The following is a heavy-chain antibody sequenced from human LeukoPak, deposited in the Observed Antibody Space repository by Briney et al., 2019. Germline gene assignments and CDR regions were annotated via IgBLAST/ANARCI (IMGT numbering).Heavy chain of an antibody. Sequence: SETLSLTCTVSGGSISNSHYYWAWIRQPPGKGLEWIGSIYYSGSTNYIPSLKSRVTISVDTSKNHFSLKLSSVTAADTAVYYCARNPAFNWNLYYFGYWGQGTLVTVSS. CDR1: GGSISNSHYY. CDR3: ARNPAFNWNLYYFGY. V-gene: IGHV4-39*07. CDR2: IYYSGST. D-gene: IGHD1-1*01. J-gene: IGHJ4*02.